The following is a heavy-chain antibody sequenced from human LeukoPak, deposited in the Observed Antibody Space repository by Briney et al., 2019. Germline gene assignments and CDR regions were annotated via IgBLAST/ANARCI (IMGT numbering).Heavy chain of an antibody. CDR1: GGSVSSGTYY. J-gene: IGHJ4*02. V-gene: IGHV4-61*01. CDR3: ARMYSNYFDY. CDR2: IYYSGST. D-gene: IGHD4-11*01. Sequence: KPSETLSLTCTVSGGSVSSGTYYWSWIRQPPGKGLEWIGFIYYSGSTNYNPSLKSRVTISVDTSKNQFSLKLSSVTAADTAVYYCARMYSNYFDYWGQGTLVTVSS.